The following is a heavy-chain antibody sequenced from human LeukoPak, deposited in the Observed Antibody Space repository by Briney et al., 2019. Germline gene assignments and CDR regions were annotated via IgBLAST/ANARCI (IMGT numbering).Heavy chain of an antibody. CDR1: GGSISSYY. Sequence: SETLSLTCTVSGGSISSYYWSWIRQPAGKGLEWIGRIYTSGCTNYNPSLKSRVTMSVDTSKNQFSLKLSSVTAADTAVYYCAREVTIFGVVRFDYWGQGTLVTVSS. V-gene: IGHV4-4*07. CDR3: AREVTIFGVVRFDY. J-gene: IGHJ4*02. CDR2: IYTSGCT. D-gene: IGHD3-3*01.